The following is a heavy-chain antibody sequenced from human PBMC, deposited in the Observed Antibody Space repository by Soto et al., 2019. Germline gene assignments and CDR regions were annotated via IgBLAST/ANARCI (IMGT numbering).Heavy chain of an antibody. CDR3: ARDQSPPITMVRGVRRAFDI. Sequence: GGSLRLSCAASGFTFSIYSMNWVRQAPGKGLEWVSSISSSSSYIYYADSVKGRFTISRDNAKNSLYLQMNSLRAEDTAVYYCARDQSPPITMVRGVRRAFDIWGQGTMVTVSS. CDR2: ISSSSSYI. V-gene: IGHV3-21*01. CDR1: GFTFSIYS. J-gene: IGHJ3*02. D-gene: IGHD3-10*01.